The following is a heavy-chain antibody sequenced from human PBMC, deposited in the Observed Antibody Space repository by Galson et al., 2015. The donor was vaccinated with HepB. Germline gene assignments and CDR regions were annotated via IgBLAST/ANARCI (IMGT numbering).Heavy chain of an antibody. CDR3: ARDRTDYYYGMDV. D-gene: IGHD1-14*01. J-gene: IGHJ6*02. CDR1: GYTFTNYY. CDR2: IHPSDGST. Sequence: SVKVSCKASGYTFTNYYIFWVRQAPGQGLEWMGIIHPSDGSTSYSQKLQGRVTMTRDTSTSTVYMELSSLRSEDTAVYYCARDRTDYYYGMDVWGQGTTVTVSS. V-gene: IGHV1-46*03.